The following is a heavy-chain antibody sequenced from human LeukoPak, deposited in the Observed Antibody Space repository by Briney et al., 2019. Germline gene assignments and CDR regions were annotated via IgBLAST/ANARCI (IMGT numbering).Heavy chain of an antibody. Sequence: GGSLRLSCAASGFTFSSYSMNWVRQAPGKGLEWVSAISGSGGSTYYADSVKGRFTISRDNSKNTLYLQMNSLRAEDTAVYYCAKANDGEYDLDAFDIWGQGTMVTVSS. J-gene: IGHJ3*02. D-gene: IGHD2/OR15-2a*01. CDR2: ISGSGGST. CDR3: AKANDGEYDLDAFDI. V-gene: IGHV3-23*01. CDR1: GFTFSSYS.